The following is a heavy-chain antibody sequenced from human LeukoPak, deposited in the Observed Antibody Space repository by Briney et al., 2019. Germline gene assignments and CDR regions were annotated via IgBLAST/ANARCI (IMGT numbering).Heavy chain of an antibody. D-gene: IGHD3-22*01. V-gene: IGHV4-59*01. CDR2: IYYSGST. J-gene: IGHJ3*02. CDR1: GGSISSYY. CDR3: ARFRGGYYRDAFDI. Sequence: SETLSLTCTVSGGSISSYYWSWIRQPPGKGLEWNGYIYYSGSTNYNPSLKSRVTISVDTSKNQFSLKLSSVTAADTAVYYCARFRGGYYRDAFDIWGQGTMVTVSS.